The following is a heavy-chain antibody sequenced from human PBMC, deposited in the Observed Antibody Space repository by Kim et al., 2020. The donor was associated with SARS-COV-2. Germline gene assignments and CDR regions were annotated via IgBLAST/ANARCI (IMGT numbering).Heavy chain of an antibody. Sequence: SETLSLTCNVSGGSSNNFFWSWIRQSPGGGLEWIAFVSDTGRTTMYNPSLTSRVSIALDTSNKQLSLNLKSVTAADTGIYDCARDAGLGKGDWFDPWGQG. V-gene: IGHV4-59*13. CDR1: GGSSNNFF. CDR2: VSDTGRT. J-gene: IGHJ5*02. D-gene: IGHD3-16*01. CDR3: ARDAGLGKGDWFDP.